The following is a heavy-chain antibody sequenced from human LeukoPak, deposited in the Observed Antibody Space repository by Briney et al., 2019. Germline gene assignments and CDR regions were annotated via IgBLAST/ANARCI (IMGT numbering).Heavy chain of an antibody. CDR1: GYTFTSYD. D-gene: IGHD3-3*01. J-gene: IGHJ5*02. CDR3: ARSPYYDFWSGYYRYNWFDP. CDR2: MNPNSGNT. V-gene: IGHV1-8*03. Sequence: ASVKVSCKASGYTFTSYDINWVRQATGQGLEWMGWMNPNSGNTGYAQKFQGRVTITRNTSISTAYMELSSLSSEDTAVYYCARSPYYDFWSGYYRYNWFDPWGQGTLVTVSS.